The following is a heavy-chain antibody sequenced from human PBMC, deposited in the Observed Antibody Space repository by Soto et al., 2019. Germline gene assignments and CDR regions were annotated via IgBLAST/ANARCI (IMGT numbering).Heavy chain of an antibody. D-gene: IGHD2-2*01. V-gene: IGHV3-74*01. CDR3: ARVREAAASYYFDS. J-gene: IGHJ4*02. CDR1: GFTFSNYW. Sequence: EVQLVESGGGLVQPGGSLRLSCAASGFTFSNYWMHWVRQAPGKGLVWVSRINSDGSSPTYADSVKGRFTISRDNARNTLYLPMNSLRVDDTAVYYCARVREAAASYYFDSWGQGTLVTVSS. CDR2: INSDGSSP.